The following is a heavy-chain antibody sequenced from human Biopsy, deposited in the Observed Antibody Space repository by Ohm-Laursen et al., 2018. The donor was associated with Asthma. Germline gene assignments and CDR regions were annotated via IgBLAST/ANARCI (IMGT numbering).Heavy chain of an antibody. D-gene: IGHD3-22*01. Sequence: SLRLSCSAFGFTFSDYWMSWVRQVPGKGLEWVSVIYSGGTSHTADSVRGRFTISRDYSKNTLYLQMHSLRAEDTAVYYCARGDSSNWSHYYFDYWGQGTLVTVSS. J-gene: IGHJ4*02. CDR1: GFTFSDYW. V-gene: IGHV3-53*01. CDR2: IYSGGTS. CDR3: ARGDSSNWSHYYFDY.